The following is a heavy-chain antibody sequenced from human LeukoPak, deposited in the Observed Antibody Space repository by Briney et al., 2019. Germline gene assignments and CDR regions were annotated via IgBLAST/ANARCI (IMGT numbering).Heavy chain of an antibody. J-gene: IGHJ4*02. V-gene: IGHV1-8*01. Sequence: ASVKVSCKASGYTFTNYDVNWVRQATGQGLGWMGWMNPTSGKAGLAQRFQGRVSMTRNISISTAYMELSSLRVEDTAVYYCARDGDYDWNYRSGFDYWGQGTLVTVSS. CDR3: ARDGDYDWNYRSGFDY. CDR1: GYTFTNYD. CDR2: MNPTSGKA. D-gene: IGHD1-7*01.